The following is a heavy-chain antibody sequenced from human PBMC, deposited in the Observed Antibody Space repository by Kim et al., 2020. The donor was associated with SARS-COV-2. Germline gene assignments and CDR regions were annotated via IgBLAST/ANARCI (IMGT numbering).Heavy chain of an antibody. D-gene: IGHD3-10*02. CDR3: ARQHRGYYDY. V-gene: IGHV5-51*01. Sequence: DTRYSPSFQGQVTSAADKSISTAYLQWSSLKASDTAMYYCARQHRGYYDYWGQGTLVTVSS. J-gene: IGHJ4*02. CDR2: DT.